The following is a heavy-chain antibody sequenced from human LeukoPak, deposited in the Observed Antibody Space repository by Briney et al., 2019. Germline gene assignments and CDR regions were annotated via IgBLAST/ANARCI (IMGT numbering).Heavy chain of an antibody. V-gene: IGHV3-23*01. J-gene: IGHJ4*02. D-gene: IGHD3-22*01. CDR1: GFTFSGYA. CDR3: TTDFGSAIEVKGY. Sequence: PGGSLRLSCAACGFTFSGYAMSWVRQAPGKGLEWVSGISNDRGSTYYADSVKGRFTISRDNSKNTLYLQINSLNTEDTAVYYCTTDFGSAIEVKGYWGQGTLVTVSS. CDR2: ISNDRGST.